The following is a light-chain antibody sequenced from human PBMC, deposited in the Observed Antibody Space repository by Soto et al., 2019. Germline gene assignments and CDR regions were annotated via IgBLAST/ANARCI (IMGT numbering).Light chain of an antibody. CDR1: SSDVGGYNY. J-gene: IGLJ2*01. V-gene: IGLV2-14*03. CDR3: SSHSSSSTLVV. Sequence: QSALTRPASMSGSPGQSITISCTGTSSDVGGYNYGSWYRQHPGKAPKLMIYDVNNRPSGVSNRFSGSKSGNTASLTISGLQAEDEADYYCSSHSSSSTLVVFGGGTKLTVL. CDR2: DVN.